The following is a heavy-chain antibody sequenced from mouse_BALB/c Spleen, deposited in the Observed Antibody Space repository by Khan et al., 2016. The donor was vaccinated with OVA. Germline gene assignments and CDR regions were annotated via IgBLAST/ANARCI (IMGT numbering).Heavy chain of an antibody. CDR1: GYTFTNYG. CDR3: ARMKPYWYFDV. J-gene: IGHJ1*01. CDR2: INTYTGEP. Sequence: QVQLQQSGPELKKPGETVKISCKASGYTFTNYGMNWVKLAPGKGLKWMGWINTYTGEPTYAADFKGRFAFSLETSASTAYLQINNLKNEDTATYFCARMKPYWYFDVWGAGTTVTVSS. V-gene: IGHV9-3-1*01.